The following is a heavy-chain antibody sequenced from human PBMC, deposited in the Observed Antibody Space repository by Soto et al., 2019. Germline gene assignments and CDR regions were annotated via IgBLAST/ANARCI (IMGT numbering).Heavy chain of an antibody. J-gene: IGHJ3*02. V-gene: IGHV4-34*01. CDR3: ARERTYQLSGDDTLDI. D-gene: IGHD2-2*01. CDR2: INHSGRS. Sequence: SETLSLTCAVYGGSFSGYYWTWIRQPPGKGLEWIAEINHSGRSNSNPSLKSRVTVSVDTSKNQFSLKLSSVTAADTAKYYCARERTYQLSGDDTLDIWGLGTMVTVSS. CDR1: GGSFSGYY.